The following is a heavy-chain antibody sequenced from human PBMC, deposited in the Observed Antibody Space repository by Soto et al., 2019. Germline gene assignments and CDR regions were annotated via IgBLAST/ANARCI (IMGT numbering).Heavy chain of an antibody. Sequence: QVQLVPYGADVKKPGASVTVSCKASGYTFTSYDITWVRQATGQGLEWMGWMNTNSGNTGYAQKFHGRVTMTRNTSISTAYMELSSLRSEDTSVYYCARSTTDYGDRHWGQGPRVTVS. CDR2: MNTNSGNT. D-gene: IGHD4-17*01. CDR1: GYTFTSYD. V-gene: IGHV1-8*01. CDR3: ARSTTDYGDRH. J-gene: IGHJ4*02.